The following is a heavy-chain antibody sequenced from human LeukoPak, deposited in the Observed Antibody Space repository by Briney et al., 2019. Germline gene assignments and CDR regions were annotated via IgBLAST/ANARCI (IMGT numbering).Heavy chain of an antibody. CDR2: INPNSGGT. J-gene: IGHJ4*02. Sequence: GASVKVSCKTSGYTFTSHGISWVRQAPGQGLEWMGWINPNSGGTNYAQKFQGRVTMTRDTSISTAYMELSRLRSDDTAVYYCASSTYYYDSSGYISLDYWGQGTLVTVSS. V-gene: IGHV1-2*02. CDR1: GYTFTSHG. D-gene: IGHD3-22*01. CDR3: ASSTYYYDSSGYISLDY.